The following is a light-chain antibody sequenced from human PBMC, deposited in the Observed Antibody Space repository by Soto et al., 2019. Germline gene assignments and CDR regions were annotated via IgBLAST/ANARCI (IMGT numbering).Light chain of an antibody. V-gene: IGLV1-40*01. Sequence: QSVLTQPPSVSGAPGQRVTISCTGSSSNIGAGYDVHWYQQLPGTAPKLLIYANNNRPSGVPDRFSGSKSGTSASLAITGLQAEDEADNYCPSYDSNMSAQFVFGTRTMVTV. CDR1: SSNIGAGYD. CDR3: PSYDSNMSAQFV. CDR2: ANN. J-gene: IGLJ1*01.